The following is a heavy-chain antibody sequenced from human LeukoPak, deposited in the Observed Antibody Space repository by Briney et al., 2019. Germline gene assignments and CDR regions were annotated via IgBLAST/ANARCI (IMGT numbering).Heavy chain of an antibody. CDR1: GGSFSGYY. J-gene: IGHJ4*02. CDR3: ARRAGLHSLDY. Sequence: PSETLSLTCAVYGGSFSGYYWSWIRQPPGKGLEWIGEINHSGSINYNPSLKSRVTISVDTSENQFSLRLSSVSAADTALYFCARRAGLHSLDYWDQGTLVTVSS. V-gene: IGHV4-34*01. CDR2: INHSGSI. D-gene: IGHD4-4*01.